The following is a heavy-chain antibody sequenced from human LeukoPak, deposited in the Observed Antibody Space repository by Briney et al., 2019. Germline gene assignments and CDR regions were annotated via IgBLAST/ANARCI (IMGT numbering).Heavy chain of an antibody. D-gene: IGHD1-1*01. Sequence: PGGSLRLSCAAPGFTFSSYEMNWVRQAPGKGLEWITYISSSGSTVYYADSVKGRFTISRDNAKNSQYLQMNSLRVEDTAVYYCARETEYDAFDIWGQGTMVTVSS. CDR3: ARETEYDAFDI. CDR2: ISSSGSTV. CDR1: GFTFSSYE. V-gene: IGHV3-48*03. J-gene: IGHJ3*02.